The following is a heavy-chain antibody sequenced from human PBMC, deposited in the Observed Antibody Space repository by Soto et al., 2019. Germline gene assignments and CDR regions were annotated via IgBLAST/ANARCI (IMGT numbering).Heavy chain of an antibody. J-gene: IGHJ5*02. CDR3: ARPTNNYYGSQRGDHWFDP. D-gene: IGHD3-10*01. V-gene: IGHV5-51*01. CDR2: IYPGDSDT. Sequence: GESLKISCKDSGYSFTSYWIGWVRQMPGRGLDWMGIIYPGDSDTRYSPSFQGRVTISADKSISTAYLQWSSLEASDTAMYYCARPTNNYYGSQRGDHWFDPWGQGTLVTVSS. CDR1: GYSFTSYW.